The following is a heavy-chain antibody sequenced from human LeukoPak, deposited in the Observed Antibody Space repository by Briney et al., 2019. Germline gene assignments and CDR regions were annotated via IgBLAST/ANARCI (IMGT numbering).Heavy chain of an antibody. CDR1: GFTFSSYG. Sequence: GGSLRLSCAASGFTFSSYGMHWVRQAPGKGLEWVAVKWYDGSNKYYADSVKGRFTISRDNSKNTLYLQMNSLRAEDTAVYYCARDGPSGSYDAFDIWGQGTMVTVSS. CDR3: ARDGPSGSYDAFDI. CDR2: KWYDGSNK. J-gene: IGHJ3*02. D-gene: IGHD1-26*01. V-gene: IGHV3-33*01.